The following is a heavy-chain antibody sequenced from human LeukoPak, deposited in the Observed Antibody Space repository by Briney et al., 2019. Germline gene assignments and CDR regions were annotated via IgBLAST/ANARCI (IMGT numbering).Heavy chain of an antibody. CDR1: GFTFSSYS. Sequence: GGSLRLSCAASGFTFSSYSMNWVRQAPGKGLEWVGRISSKSDGGTTDYAAPVKGRFTISRDDSTNTLSLQMSGLKAEDTALYFCITEPHDYGDFTFGYWGQGTLVTVSS. CDR2: ISSKSDGGTT. V-gene: IGHV3-15*01. D-gene: IGHD4-17*01. J-gene: IGHJ4*02. CDR3: ITEPHDYGDFTFGY.